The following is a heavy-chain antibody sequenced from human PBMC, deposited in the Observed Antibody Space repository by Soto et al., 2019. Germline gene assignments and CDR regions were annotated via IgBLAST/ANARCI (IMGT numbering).Heavy chain of an antibody. CDR3: GRGISLKYGLDV. Sequence: EVQLVESGGGLVQPGRSLRLSCAASEFTFNNYCMHWVRHVPGKGLEWVSRINTDGSTTNYADSVMGRFTISRDNADNTVQLKLNSLRAEDTAVYYCGRGISLKYGLDVWGQGATVTVSS. V-gene: IGHV3-74*01. CDR2: INTDGSTT. D-gene: IGHD3-3*01. CDR1: EFTFNNYC. J-gene: IGHJ6*02.